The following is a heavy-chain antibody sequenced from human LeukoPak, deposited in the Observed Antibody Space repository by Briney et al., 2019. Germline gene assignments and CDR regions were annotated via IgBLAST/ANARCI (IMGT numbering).Heavy chain of an antibody. CDR2: ISGSAKST. Sequence: PGGSLRLSCAASGFTFSSYAMSWVRQAPGKGLEWVSAISGSAKSTYYTDPVKGRFTISRDNSKSTMYLQMNSLRAEDTAVYYCAKCPRYCSSSSCYGGYFDYWGQGTLVTVSS. D-gene: IGHD2-2*01. J-gene: IGHJ4*02. CDR1: GFTFSSYA. CDR3: AKCPRYCSSSSCYGGYFDY. V-gene: IGHV3-23*01.